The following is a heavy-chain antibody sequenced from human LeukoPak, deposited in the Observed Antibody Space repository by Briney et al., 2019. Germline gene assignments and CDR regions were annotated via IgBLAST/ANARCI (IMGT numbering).Heavy chain of an antibody. CDR1: GFTLSNYW. CDR2: IKQDGSEK. Sequence: GGSLRLSCVGSGFTLSNYWMTWVRQAPGKGLEWVANIKQDGSEKYYGDSVKGRFTISRDNAKNSLYLQTNSLRVEDTAVYYCPRSPLYGMDVWGQGTTVTVAS. CDR3: PRSPLYGMDV. V-gene: IGHV3-7*01. J-gene: IGHJ6*02.